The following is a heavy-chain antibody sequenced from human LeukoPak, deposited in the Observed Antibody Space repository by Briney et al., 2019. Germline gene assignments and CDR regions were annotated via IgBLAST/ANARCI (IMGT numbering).Heavy chain of an antibody. CDR3: VVLLWFGEPRFDY. J-gene: IGHJ4*02. CDR1: GGSISSGGYY. CDR2: IYYSGST. V-gene: IGHV4-31*03. Sequence: SQTLSLTCTVSGGSISSGGYYWSWICQHPGKGLEWIGYIYYSGSTYYNPSLKSRVTISVDTSKNQFSLKLSSVTAADTAVYYCVVLLWFGEPRFDYWGQGTLVTVSS. D-gene: IGHD3-10*01.